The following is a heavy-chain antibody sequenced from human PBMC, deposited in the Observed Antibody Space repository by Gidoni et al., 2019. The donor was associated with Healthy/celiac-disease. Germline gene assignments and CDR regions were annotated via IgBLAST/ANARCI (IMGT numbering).Heavy chain of an antibody. CDR1: GYSFTSYW. CDR2: IYPGDSDT. D-gene: IGHD3-10*01. Sequence: EVQLVQSGAEVKKPGESLKISCKGSGYSFTSYWIGWVRQMPGKGLEWMGLIYPGDSDTRYSPSFQGQVTISADKSISTAYLQWSSLKASDTAMYYCARPYHPYGSGIYRFDYWGQGTLVTVSS. CDR3: ARPYHPYGSGIYRFDY. V-gene: IGHV5-51*03. J-gene: IGHJ4*02.